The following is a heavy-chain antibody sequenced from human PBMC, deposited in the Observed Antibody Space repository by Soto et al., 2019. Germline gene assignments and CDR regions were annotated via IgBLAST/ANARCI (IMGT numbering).Heavy chain of an antibody. CDR1: GFSLSTSGVG. D-gene: IGHD2-15*01. V-gene: IGHV2-5*02. J-gene: IGHJ1*01. CDR3: AHTVGLVVVTSEDEYFQH. Sequence: QITLKESGPTLVKPTQTLTLTCTFSGFSLSTSGVGVGWIRQPPGKALEWLAVIYWDADKGYSPSLKNRLTITKDTSKHQVFLTMTNMDPVDTATYYCAHTVGLVVVTSEDEYFQHWGQGTQVTVSS. CDR2: IYWDADK.